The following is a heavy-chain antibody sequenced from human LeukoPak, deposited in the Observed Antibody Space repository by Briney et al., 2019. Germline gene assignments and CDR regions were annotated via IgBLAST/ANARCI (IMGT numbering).Heavy chain of an antibody. CDR2: IKSISVGATT. D-gene: IGHD5-24*01. CDR3: ARGAWRWEMATTQFDY. Sequence: GGSLRLSCAASGFTFSKTWMSWVRQAPGKGLEWVGRIKSISVGATTDYAAPVKGRFTISRDDSENTVFLQMNSLKTEDTAVYYCARGAWRWEMATTQFDYWGQGTLVTVSS. V-gene: IGHV3-15*01. J-gene: IGHJ4*02. CDR1: GFTFSKTW.